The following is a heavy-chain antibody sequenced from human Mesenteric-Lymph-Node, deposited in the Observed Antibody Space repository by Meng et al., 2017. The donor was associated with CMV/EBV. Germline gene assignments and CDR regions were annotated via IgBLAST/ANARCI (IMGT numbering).Heavy chain of an antibody. J-gene: IGHJ3*02. D-gene: IGHD3-16*01. Sequence: ASVKVSCKASGYTFTGYYMHWVRQAPGQGLEWMGWVNPNSGGADYSQKFQGRVTMSRDTSVSTAYMELSSLRSDDTAVYYCAIDTLTDGGAFDIWGPGTMVTVSS. CDR1: GYTFTGYY. CDR2: VNPNSGGA. CDR3: AIDTLTDGGAFDI. V-gene: IGHV1-2*02.